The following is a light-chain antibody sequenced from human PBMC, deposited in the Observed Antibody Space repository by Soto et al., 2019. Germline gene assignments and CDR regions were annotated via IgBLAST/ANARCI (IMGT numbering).Light chain of an antibody. J-gene: IGKJ4*01. CDR2: GAS. CDR3: LQDYNYPLT. V-gene: IGKV1-39*01. CDR1: QSITIY. Sequence: DIQMTQSPSSLSASVGDRVTITCRASQSITIYLNWYQQKPGEAPNLLIFGASTLQSGVPSRFSGSGSGTDFTLTISSLQPEDFATYYCLQDYNYPLTFGGGTKVEIK.